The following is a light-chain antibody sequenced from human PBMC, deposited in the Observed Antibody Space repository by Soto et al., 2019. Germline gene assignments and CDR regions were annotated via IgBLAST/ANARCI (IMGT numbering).Light chain of an antibody. CDR1: SSNIGSNT. V-gene: IGLV1-44*01. CDR2: SNN. CDR3: EAWDDSLNGPNWV. Sequence: QSVLTQPPSASGTPGQRVTISCSGSSSNIGSNTVNWYQQLPGTAPKLLIYSNNQLPSGVPDRFSGSKSGTSASLAISGLQSEDEADDYCEAWDDSLNGPNWVFGGGTKLTVL. J-gene: IGLJ3*02.